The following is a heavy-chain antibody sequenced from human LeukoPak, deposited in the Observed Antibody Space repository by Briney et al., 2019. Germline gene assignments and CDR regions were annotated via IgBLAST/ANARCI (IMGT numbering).Heavy chain of an antibody. CDR3: ARLVGDSASY. CDR2: INHSGST. Sequence: SETLSLTCAVYGGSFSGYYWSWIRQPPGKGLEWIGEINHSGSTNYNPSLKSRVTISVDTSKNQFSLKLSSVTAADTAVYYCARLVGDSASYWGQGTLVTVSS. J-gene: IGHJ4*02. CDR1: GGSFSGYY. V-gene: IGHV4-34*01. D-gene: IGHD1-26*01.